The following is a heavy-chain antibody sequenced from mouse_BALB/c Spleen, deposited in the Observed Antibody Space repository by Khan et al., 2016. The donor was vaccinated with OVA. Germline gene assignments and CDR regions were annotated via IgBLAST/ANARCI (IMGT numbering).Heavy chain of an antibody. J-gene: IGHJ4*01. CDR3: ARKNYYGYAMDY. Sequence: EVQLVESGPGLVKPSQSLSLTCTVTGYSFTSDYVWDWIRQLPGNKLEWMGHISYGGSTSYNPSFKSRISITRDTSKNQSFLQLNSVTSEDTATYYCARKNYYGYAMDYWGQGTSVTVSS. V-gene: IGHV3-2*02. CDR1: GYSFTSDYV. D-gene: IGHD1-1*01. CDR2: ISYGGST.